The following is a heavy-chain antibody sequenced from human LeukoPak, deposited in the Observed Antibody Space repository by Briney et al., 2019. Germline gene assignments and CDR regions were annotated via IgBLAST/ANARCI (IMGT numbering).Heavy chain of an antibody. D-gene: IGHD2-2*01. V-gene: IGHV3-33*01. CDR3: ARDARSRYCSGSSCYYDWFDS. Sequence: GGSLRLSCAASGFTFSSYGMHWVRQAPGKGLEWVAVIWYDGSNKYYADSVKGRFTISRDNSKNTLYLQMNSLRAEDTAVYYCARDARSRYCSGSSCYYDWFDSWGQGTLVTVSS. J-gene: IGHJ5*01. CDR1: GFTFSSYG. CDR2: IWYDGSNK.